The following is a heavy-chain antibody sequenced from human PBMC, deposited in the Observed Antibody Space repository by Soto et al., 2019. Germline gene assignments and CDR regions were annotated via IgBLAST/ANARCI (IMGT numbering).Heavy chain of an antibody. D-gene: IGHD6-13*01. Sequence: QVQLVQSGAEVKKPGASVKVSCKASGYTFTSYDINWVRQATGQGLEWMGWMNPNSGNTGYAQKFKGRVTMTRNTSISTAYMELSSLRSEDTAVYYCARERSAAGTGGFDPWGQGTLVTVSS. CDR3: ARERSAAGTGGFDP. J-gene: IGHJ5*02. CDR1: GYTFTSYD. CDR2: MNPNSGNT. V-gene: IGHV1-8*01.